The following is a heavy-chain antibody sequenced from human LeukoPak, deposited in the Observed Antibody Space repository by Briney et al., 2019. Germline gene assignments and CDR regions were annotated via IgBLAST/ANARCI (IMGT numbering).Heavy chain of an antibody. V-gene: IGHV3-11*04. CDR3: ARVYATYSGYEDY. CDR1: GFTFTDYY. J-gene: IGHJ4*02. D-gene: IGHD5-12*01. CDR2: ISVSGTTM. Sequence: SGGSLRLSCATSGFTFTDYYMTWIRQAPGKGLEWISYISVSGTTMYYADSVKGRFTLSRDNAKNSLYLQMNSLRAEDTAVYYCARVYATYSGYEDYWGQGTLVTVSS.